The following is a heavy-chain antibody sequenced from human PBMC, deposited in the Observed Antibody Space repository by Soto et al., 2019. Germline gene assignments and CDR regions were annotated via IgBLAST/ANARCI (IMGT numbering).Heavy chain of an antibody. CDR2: INPNSGST. Sequence: ASVKVSCKASGYTFTGYYIHWVRQAPGQGLEWMGWINPNSGSTNYAQKFQGRVTITTDESTSTAYMELSSLRSEDTAVYYCARLRGYNWNERGGYYYYGMDVWGQGTTVTVSS. V-gene: IGHV1-2*02. CDR3: ARLRGYNWNERGGYYYYGMDV. D-gene: IGHD1-1*01. J-gene: IGHJ6*02. CDR1: GYTFTGYY.